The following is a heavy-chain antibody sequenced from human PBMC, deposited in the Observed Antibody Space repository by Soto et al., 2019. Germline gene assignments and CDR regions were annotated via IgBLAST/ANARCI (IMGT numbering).Heavy chain of an antibody. J-gene: IGHJ4*02. CDR2: VSPENRNA. D-gene: IGHD4-17*01. CDR3: EVTTGY. V-gene: IGHV1-8*02. Sequence: ASVKVSCKASGYTFTSYYMHWVRRAPGQGLEYMGWVSPENRNAGYAPQFRGRVSMTADTSINTVYLELTTLTYEDTAVYYCEVTTGYWGQGTMVTVSS. CDR1: GYTFTSYY.